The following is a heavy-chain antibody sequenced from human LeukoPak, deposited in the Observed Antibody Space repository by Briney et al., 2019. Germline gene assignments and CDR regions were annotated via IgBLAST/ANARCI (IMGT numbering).Heavy chain of an antibody. CDR1: GFTFSSYA. CDR2: INDRGDDT. D-gene: IGHD6-13*01. CDR3: AKDFPRCSSSWYSIY. V-gene: IGHV3-23*01. J-gene: IGHJ4*02. Sequence: PGGSLRLSCAASGFTFSSYAMSWVRQAPGKGLEWVSSINDRGDDTYYADSVKGRFTISRDNSKNTLYLQMDSLRAEDTAVYYCAKDFPRCSSSWYSIYWGQGTLVTVSS.